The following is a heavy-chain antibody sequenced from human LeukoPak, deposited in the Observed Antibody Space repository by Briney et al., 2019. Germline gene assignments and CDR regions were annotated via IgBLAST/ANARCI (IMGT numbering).Heavy chain of an antibody. J-gene: IGHJ6*03. D-gene: IGHD1-7*01. CDR1: GYTFTGYY. CDR2: INPNSGGT. CDR3: ARGNPQTYNWNYFHYYYYMDV. Sequence: ASVKVSCKASGYTFTGYYMHWVRQAPGQGLEWMGWINPNSGGTNYAQKFQGRVTMTRDTSISTAYMELSRLRSDDTAVYYCARGNPQTYNWNYFHYYYYMDVWGKGTTVTVSS. V-gene: IGHV1-2*02.